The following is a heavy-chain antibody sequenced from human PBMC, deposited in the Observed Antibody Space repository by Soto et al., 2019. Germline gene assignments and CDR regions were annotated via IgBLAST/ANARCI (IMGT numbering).Heavy chain of an antibody. CDR3: AGGGGVATLIDY. V-gene: IGHV4-31*03. CDR2: IYYSGST. CDR1: GGSISSGGYY. D-gene: IGHD5-12*01. J-gene: IGHJ4*02. Sequence: PSETLSLTCTVSGGSISSGGYYWSWIRQHPGKGLEWIGYIYYSGSTYYNPSLKSRVTISVDTSKNQFSLKLSSVTAADTAVYYCAGGGGVATLIDYWGQGTLVTVPQ.